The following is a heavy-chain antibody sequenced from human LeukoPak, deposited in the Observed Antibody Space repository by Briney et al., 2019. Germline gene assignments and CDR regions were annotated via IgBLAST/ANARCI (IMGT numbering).Heavy chain of an antibody. CDR3: ARDVYNWNPYGMDV. V-gene: IGHV3-66*01. Sequence: GGSLRLSCAASGFTVSSNYMIWVRQAPGKGLEWVSVIYRGGSTYYADSVKGRFNISRDNSTNTLYLQMNSMRAEDTAVYYCARDVYNWNPYGMDVWGQGTTVTVSS. D-gene: IGHD1-20*01. CDR1: GFTVSSNY. CDR2: IYRGGST. J-gene: IGHJ6*02.